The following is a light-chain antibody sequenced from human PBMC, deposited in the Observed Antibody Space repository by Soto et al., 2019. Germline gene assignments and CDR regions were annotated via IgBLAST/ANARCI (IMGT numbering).Light chain of an antibody. Sequence: ASIGARATITCRASQSISSWLAWYQQKPGKAPKVLIYAASNLQSGVPSRFSGSGSGTDYTLTISSLQPEDFATYYCQQSYRTPTFGQGTRLEIK. V-gene: IGKV1-39*01. CDR1: QSISSW. J-gene: IGKJ5*01. CDR2: AAS. CDR3: QQSYRTPT.